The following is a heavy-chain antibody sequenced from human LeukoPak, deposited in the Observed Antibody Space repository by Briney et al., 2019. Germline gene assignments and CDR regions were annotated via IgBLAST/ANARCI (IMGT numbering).Heavy chain of an antibody. CDR1: LDTFTSYV. J-gene: IGHJ6*02. V-gene: IGHV1-8*01. Sequence: VASVKVSRKASLDTFTSYVINWVRQATRQGREWMGWINPNRGNTDYAQKFQGRVTITRNTSLSTAYMELSSLRSEDTALYFVARGRPLVQRFYYYYGMDVWGQGTTVTVSS. CDR2: INPNRGNT. D-gene: IGHD1-1*01. CDR3: ARGRPLVQRFYYYYGMDV.